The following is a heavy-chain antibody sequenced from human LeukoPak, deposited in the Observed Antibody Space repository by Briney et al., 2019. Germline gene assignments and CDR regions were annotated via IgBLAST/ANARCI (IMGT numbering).Heavy chain of an antibody. D-gene: IGHD6-19*01. V-gene: IGHV3-72*01. J-gene: IGHJ6*02. Sequence: PGGSLRLSCAASGFTFSDHYMDWVRQAPGKGLEWVARTRDKAKSFTTQYAASVKGRVTISRDDSKNSLCLQMNSLKTDDTAVYFCARGGSGPLKYQYAMDVWGQGTTVTVSS. CDR1: GFTFSDHY. CDR2: TRDKAKSFTT. CDR3: ARGGSGPLKYQYAMDV.